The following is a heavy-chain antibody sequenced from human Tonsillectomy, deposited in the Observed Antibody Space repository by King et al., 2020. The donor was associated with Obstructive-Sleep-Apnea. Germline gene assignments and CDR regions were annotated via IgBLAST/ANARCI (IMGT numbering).Heavy chain of an antibody. Sequence: DVQLVESGGGLVKPGGSLRLSCAASGFTFRNAWMNWVRQAPGRGLEWVGRFKSKSDGGTIDYAAPVKGRFTISRQDSKNMLYLQMNSLTTEDTAVYYCTTQIPDVVMPEYFQHWGRGTLVTVSS. CDR1: GFTFRNAW. J-gene: IGHJ1*01. D-gene: IGHD3-22*01. V-gene: IGHV3-15*01. CDR2: FKSKSDGGTI. CDR3: TTQIPDVVMPEYFQH.